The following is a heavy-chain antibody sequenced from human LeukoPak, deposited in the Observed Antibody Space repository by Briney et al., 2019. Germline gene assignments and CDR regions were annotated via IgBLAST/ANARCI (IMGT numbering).Heavy chain of an antibody. Sequence: SETLSLTCTVSGGSISSTTYYWGWIRQSPGKGLEWTGCIYYSGSTYYNPSLKSRVTISVDTSKNQFSLKLSSVTAADTAVYYCARQERSSRGTGNYYMDVWGKGTTVTVSS. J-gene: IGHJ6*03. D-gene: IGHD3-22*01. CDR3: ARQERSSRGTGNYYMDV. CDR1: GGSISSTTYY. V-gene: IGHV4-39*01. CDR2: IYYSGST.